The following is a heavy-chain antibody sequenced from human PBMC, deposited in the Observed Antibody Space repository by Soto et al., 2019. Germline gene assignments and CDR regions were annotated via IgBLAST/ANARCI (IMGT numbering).Heavy chain of an antibody. V-gene: IGHV2-26*01. Sequence: QVTLKEPGPVLVNPTETLTLTCTVSGFSLSNARMGVSWIRQPPGKALEWLAHIFSSDEKSYSTSLKSSLTISNDSSKSQVVLTMTNMDPVDTATYYCARFTVSSMIVFTGDWFAPWGQGTLVTVSS. CDR3: ARFTVSSMIVFTGDWFAP. J-gene: IGHJ5*02. CDR1: GFSLSNARMG. D-gene: IGHD3-22*01. CDR2: IFSSDEK.